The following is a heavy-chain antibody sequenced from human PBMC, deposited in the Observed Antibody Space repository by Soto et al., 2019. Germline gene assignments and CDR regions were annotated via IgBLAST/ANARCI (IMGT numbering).Heavy chain of an antibody. D-gene: IGHD1-26*01. CDR2: IGTAGDT. J-gene: IGHJ3*02. CDR3: ARGVREVGATAYDAFDI. CDR1: GFTFSSYD. V-gene: IGHV3-13*01. Sequence: GGSLRLSCVASGFTFSSYDMHWVRQATGKGLEWVSAIGTAGDTYYPGSVKGRFTISRENAKNSLYLQMNSLRAGDTAVYYCARGVREVGATAYDAFDIWGQGTMVTVSS.